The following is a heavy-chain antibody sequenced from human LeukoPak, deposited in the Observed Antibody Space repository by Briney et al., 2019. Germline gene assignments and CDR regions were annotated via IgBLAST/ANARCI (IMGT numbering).Heavy chain of an antibody. CDR2: INPSSGST. V-gene: IGHV1-46*02. CDR1: GYTFNSYY. J-gene: IGHJ5*02. Sequence: EASVKVSCKASGYTFNSYYMHWVRQAPGQGLEWMGIINPSSGSTSYAQNFQGRVTMTRDTSTSTVYMELSSLRSEDTAVYYCARDGIVVVVAALALGWFDPWGQGTLVTVSS. D-gene: IGHD2-15*01. CDR3: ARDGIVVVVAALALGWFDP.